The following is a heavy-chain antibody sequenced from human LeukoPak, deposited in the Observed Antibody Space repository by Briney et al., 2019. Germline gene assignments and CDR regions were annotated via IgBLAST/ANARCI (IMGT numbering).Heavy chain of an antibody. V-gene: IGHV3-33*01. D-gene: IGHD5-12*01. CDR2: IWSNGGET. CDR3: ARDRTYSGSPDGRSHFNS. J-gene: IGHJ4*02. Sequence: GRSLRLSCAASGFTFNKYGMHWVRQVPGKGLEWVAVIWSNGGETYYADSERGRFTISRDNSENTVDLQMNSLRAEDTAVYYCARDRTYSGSPDGRSHFNSWGQGTLVTVSS. CDR1: GFTFNKYG.